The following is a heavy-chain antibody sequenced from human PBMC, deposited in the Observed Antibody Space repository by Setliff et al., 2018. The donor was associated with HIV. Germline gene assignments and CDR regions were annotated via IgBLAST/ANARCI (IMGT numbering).Heavy chain of an antibody. CDR1: GGSFGVYR. CDR2: IDSSGPT. V-gene: IGHV4-4*07. Sequence: PSETLSLTCTISGGSFGVYRWSWIRQSAGRGLEWIGRIDSSGPTDYKPSLKGRVAISVDTSRNQFSLRVTSVTAADTAVYFCARDRHSSGLGSYGPWGPGILVTVS. J-gene: IGHJ5*02. CDR3: ARDRHSSGLGSYGP. D-gene: IGHD3-10*01.